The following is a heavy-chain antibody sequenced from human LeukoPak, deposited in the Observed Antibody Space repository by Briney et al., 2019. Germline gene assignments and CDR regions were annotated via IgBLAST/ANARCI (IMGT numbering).Heavy chain of an antibody. D-gene: IGHD6-13*01. CDR3: ARDGGMYSSSYMDV. CDR2: ISAYNGNT. Sequence: GASVKVSCKVSGYTFTSYGISWVRQAPGQGLEWMGWISAYNGNTNYAQKLQGRVTMTTDTSTSTAYMELSSLRSEDTAVYYCARDGGMYSSSYMDVWGQGTTVTVSS. V-gene: IGHV1-18*01. J-gene: IGHJ6*02. CDR1: GYTFTSYG.